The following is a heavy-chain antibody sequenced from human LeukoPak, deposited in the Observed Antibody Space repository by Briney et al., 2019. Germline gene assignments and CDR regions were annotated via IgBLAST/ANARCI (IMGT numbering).Heavy chain of an antibody. J-gene: IGHJ6*03. CDR2: IKSKTDGGTT. D-gene: IGHD6-13*01. Sequence: AGGSLRLSCAASGFAFVNAWMSWVRQAPGKGLEWVGRIKSKTDGGTTDYAAPVKGRFTISRDDSKNTLYPQMNSLKTEDTAVYYCTTVRQQLVRGYYYYYMDVWGKGTTVTISS. V-gene: IGHV3-15*01. CDR3: TTVRQQLVRGYYYYYMDV. CDR1: GFAFVNAW.